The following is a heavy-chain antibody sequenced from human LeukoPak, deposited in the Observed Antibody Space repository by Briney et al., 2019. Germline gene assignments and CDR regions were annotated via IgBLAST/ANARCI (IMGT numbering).Heavy chain of an antibody. CDR2: LIPIVRRT. CDR1: GGTFSDYS. Sequence: GASVKVSCKASGGTFSDYSFSWVRQAPGQGLEWLGVLIPIVRRTNYAPKFQGRVTITADQSTSTAYMELTSLRSDDTAMYYCAGSYGGNHFDYWAQGTLVTVSS. CDR3: AGSYGGNHFDY. D-gene: IGHD4-23*01. V-gene: IGHV1-69*10. J-gene: IGHJ4*02.